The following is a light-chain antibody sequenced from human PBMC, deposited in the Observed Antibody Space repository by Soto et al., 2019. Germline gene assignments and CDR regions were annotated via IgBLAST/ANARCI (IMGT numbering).Light chain of an antibody. CDR1: QSISNW. J-gene: IGKJ5*01. CDR2: KAS. CDR3: QQLNSYLT. V-gene: IGKV1-5*03. Sequence: DIQMTQSPSTLPASVGDRVTITCRASQSISNWLAWYQQKPGKAPKLLIYKASSLESGVPTRFSGSGSGTDFTLTISSLQPEDFATYYCQQLNSYLTFGQGTRLEIK.